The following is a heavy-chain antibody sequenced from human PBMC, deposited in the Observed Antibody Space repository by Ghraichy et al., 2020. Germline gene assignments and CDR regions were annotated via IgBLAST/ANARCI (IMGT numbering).Heavy chain of an antibody. CDR1: GGSISSSSYY. Sequence: SETLSLTCTVSGGSISSSSYYWGWIRQPPGKGLEWIGSIYYSESTYYNPSLKSRVTISVDTSKNQFSLKLSSVTAADTAVYYCASPILLWFGDRPAGYYYGMDVWGQGTTVTVSS. V-gene: IGHV4-39*01. J-gene: IGHJ6*02. CDR2: IYYSEST. D-gene: IGHD3-10*01. CDR3: ASPILLWFGDRPAGYYYGMDV.